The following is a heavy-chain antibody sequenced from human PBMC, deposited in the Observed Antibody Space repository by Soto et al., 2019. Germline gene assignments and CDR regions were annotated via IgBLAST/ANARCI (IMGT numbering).Heavy chain of an antibody. V-gene: IGHV3-74*01. CDR2: IYSDGSST. CDR3: AREWRHWVEETYYYYMDV. CDR1: GFPFSNYW. D-gene: IGHD3-16*01. J-gene: IGHJ6*03. Sequence: GGSLRLSCAASGFPFSNYWMDWVRQTPGKGLVWVARIYSDGSSTRYVDSVKGRFTISRDNAKNTLFLQMNSLRVEDTAVYYCAREWRHWVEETYYYYMDVWGKGTPVTAP.